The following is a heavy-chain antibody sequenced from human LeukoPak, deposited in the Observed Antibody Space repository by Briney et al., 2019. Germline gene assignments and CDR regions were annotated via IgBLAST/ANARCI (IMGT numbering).Heavy chain of an antibody. CDR1: GFTFSSYI. J-gene: IGHJ4*02. V-gene: IGHV3-21*01. CDR3: AGGSSGIFNY. Sequence: GGSLRLSCAASGFTFSSYIMTWVRQAPGKGLEWVSSVSSSSSYIYYADSVKGRSTISRDNAKNSLYLQMNSLRAEDTAVYYCAGGSSGIFNYWGQGTLVTVSS. D-gene: IGHD6-13*01. CDR2: VSSSSSYI.